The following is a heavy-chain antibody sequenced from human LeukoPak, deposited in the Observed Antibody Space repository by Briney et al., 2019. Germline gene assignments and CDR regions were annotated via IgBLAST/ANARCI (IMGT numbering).Heavy chain of an antibody. V-gene: IGHV3-7*01. CDR1: GFTFSSYW. D-gene: IGHD6-19*01. J-gene: IGHJ3*02. CDR3: ASLTYSSGWWSAFDI. CDR2: IKQDGSEK. Sequence: GGSLRLSCAASGFTFSSYWMSWVRQAPGKGLEWVANIKQDGSEKYYVDSVKGRFTISRDNAKNSLYLQMNSLRAEDTAVYYCASLTYSSGWWSAFDIWGQRTMVTVSS.